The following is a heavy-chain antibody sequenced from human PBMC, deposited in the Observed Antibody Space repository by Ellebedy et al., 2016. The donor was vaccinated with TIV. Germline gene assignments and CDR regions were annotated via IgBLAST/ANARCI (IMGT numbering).Heavy chain of an antibody. CDR1: GYTFTSYG. V-gene: IGHV1-18*04. CDR2: ISAYNGNT. J-gene: IGHJ2*01. CDR3: ARDLVVTAKTWYFDL. D-gene: IGHD2-21*02. Sequence: ASVKVSCKASGYTFTSYGISWVRQAPGQGLEWTGWISAYNGNTNYAQKLQGRVIMTTDTSTSTAYMELRSLRSDDTAVYYCARDLVVTAKTWYFDLWGRGTLVTVSS.